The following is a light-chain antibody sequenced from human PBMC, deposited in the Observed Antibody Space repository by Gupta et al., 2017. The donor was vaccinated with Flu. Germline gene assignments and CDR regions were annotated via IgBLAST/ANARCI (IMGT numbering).Light chain of an antibody. Sequence: QSVLTQPPSVSGTPGPRVIISSSGSNSNIGSHAVNWYQQVPGTAPRLLIYNSSQRPSGVPDRLSGSKSGASASLAISGLQSEDEADYFCAAWDDSLNGVVFGAGTKLTVL. CDR1: NSNIGSHA. CDR3: AAWDDSLNGVV. CDR2: NSS. V-gene: IGLV1-44*01. J-gene: IGLJ2*01.